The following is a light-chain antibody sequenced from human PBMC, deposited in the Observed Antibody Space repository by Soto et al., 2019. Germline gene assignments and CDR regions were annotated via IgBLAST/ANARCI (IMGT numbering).Light chain of an antibody. V-gene: IGKV1-8*01. Sequence: AIRMTQSPSSFSASTGDRVTITCRASQGISSYLAWYQQKPGKAPKLLIYAASTLQSGVPSRVSGSGSGTDFTLTISCLQSEDFATYYCQQYYSYPPSITFGQGTQLVIK. CDR1: QGISSY. CDR3: QQYYSYPPSIT. J-gene: IGKJ5*01. CDR2: AAS.